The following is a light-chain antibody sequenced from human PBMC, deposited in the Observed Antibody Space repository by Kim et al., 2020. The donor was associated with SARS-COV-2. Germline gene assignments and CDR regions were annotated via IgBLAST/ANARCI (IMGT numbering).Light chain of an antibody. CDR1: RSVDSS. CDR2: GAS. J-gene: IGKJ4*01. CDR3: QQYKNWPPLT. Sequence: SPGEGVSISCRASRSVDSSLAWYQQKPGQAPRLLIYGASTRAPGIPARFTGSGSGTQFALTISSLQSEDFAVYYCQQYKNWPPLTFGGGTKVDIK. V-gene: IGKV3-15*01.